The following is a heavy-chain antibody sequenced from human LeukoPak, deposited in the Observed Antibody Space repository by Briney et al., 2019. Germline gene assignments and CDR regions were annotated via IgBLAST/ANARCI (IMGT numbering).Heavy chain of an antibody. J-gene: IGHJ3*02. CDR2: ISGSGGST. Sequence: PGGSLRLSCAASGFTFSSYAMSWVRQAPGKGLEWVSAISGSGGSTYYADSVKGRFTISRDNSKNTLYLQMNSLRAEDTAVYYCAKDGSSSVLRFLEGDAFDIWGQGTMVTVSS. V-gene: IGHV3-23*01. CDR3: AKDGSSSVLRFLEGDAFDI. D-gene: IGHD3-3*01. CDR1: GFTFSSYA.